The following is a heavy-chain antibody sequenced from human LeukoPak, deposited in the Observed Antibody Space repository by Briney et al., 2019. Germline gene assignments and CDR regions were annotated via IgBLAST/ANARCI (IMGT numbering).Heavy chain of an antibody. J-gene: IGHJ4*02. CDR2: ISYDGGNK. V-gene: IGHV3-30-3*01. CDR3: ARARSYSSSWYGDY. Sequence: GGSLRLSCAASGFTFNTYAMHWVRQAPGKGLEWVAFISYDGGNKYYADSVKGRFTISRDNSKNTLSLQMNSLTAEDTAVYYCARARSYSSSWYGDYWGQGTLVTVSS. D-gene: IGHD6-13*01. CDR1: GFTFNTYA.